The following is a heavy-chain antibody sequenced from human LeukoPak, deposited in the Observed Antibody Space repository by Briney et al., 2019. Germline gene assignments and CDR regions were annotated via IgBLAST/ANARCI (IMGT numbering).Heavy chain of an antibody. CDR2: ISYDGSNK. CDR1: GFTFSSYA. D-gene: IGHD2-2*01. J-gene: IGHJ4*02. CDR3: ARTYQTGVDYLDY. V-gene: IGHV3-30*04. Sequence: GGSLRLSCAASGFTFSSYAMHWVRQAPGKGLEWVAVISYDGSNKYYADSVKGRFTVSRDNSKNTLYLQMNSLRAEDTAVYYCARTYQTGVDYLDYWGQGTLVTVSS.